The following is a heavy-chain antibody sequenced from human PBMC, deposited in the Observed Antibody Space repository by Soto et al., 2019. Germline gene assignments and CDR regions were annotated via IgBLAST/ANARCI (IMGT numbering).Heavy chain of an antibody. D-gene: IGHD2-2*01. J-gene: IGHJ6*02. Sequence: QVQLVESGGGVVQPGRSLRLSCAASGFTFSSYGMHWVRQAPGKGLEWVAVISYDGSNKYYADSVKGRFTISRDNSKNPLYLQMNSLRAEDTAVYYCATQGVGVVVPTVTNGMDVWGQGTTVTVCS. CDR1: GFTFSSYG. CDR2: ISYDGSNK. V-gene: IGHV3-30*03. CDR3: ATQGVGVVVPTVTNGMDV.